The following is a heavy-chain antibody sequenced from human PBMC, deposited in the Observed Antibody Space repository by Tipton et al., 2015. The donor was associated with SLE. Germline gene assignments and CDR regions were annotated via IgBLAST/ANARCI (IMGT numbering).Heavy chain of an antibody. Sequence: GLVKPSETLSLTCAVSGYSISSGYYWGWIRQPPGKGLECIATVFHNGYTYYNPSLKSRASMSIDTSRNAVFLRLSSVTAADTAIYYCARHDYDLNGYYQHYFDYWGQGTLVTVSS. D-gene: IGHD3-22*01. V-gene: IGHV4-38-2*01. CDR1: GYSISSGYY. CDR3: ARHDYDLNGYYQHYFDY. J-gene: IGHJ4*02. CDR2: VFHNGYT.